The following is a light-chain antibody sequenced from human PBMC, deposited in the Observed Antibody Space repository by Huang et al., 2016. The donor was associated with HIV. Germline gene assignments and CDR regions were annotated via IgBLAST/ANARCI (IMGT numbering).Light chain of an antibody. V-gene: IGKV3-20*01. J-gene: IGKJ1*01. CDR2: GAS. CDR1: QSFSSNY. CDR3: RRCRSTVMT. Sequence: EIVLTQSPGTLSLSPGERATLSCRASQSFSSNYLAWYQQKPGQAPRLLINGASSRATGNTDSISSGTSGTDFTLIINGLEPEEFAGYYCRRCRSTVMTFGQGTKVKV.